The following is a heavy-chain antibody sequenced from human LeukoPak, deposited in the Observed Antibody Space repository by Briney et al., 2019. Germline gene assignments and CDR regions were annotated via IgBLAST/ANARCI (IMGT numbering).Heavy chain of an antibody. Sequence: SVKVSCEASGGTFSSYAISWVRQAPGQGLEWMGGIIPIFGTANYAQKFQGRVTITADESTSTVYMELSSLRSEDTAVYYCARDRAPPYYYGSGNYYSDYYYMDVWGKGTTVTISS. CDR2: IIPIFGTA. D-gene: IGHD3-10*01. CDR1: GGTFSSYA. V-gene: IGHV1-69*13. J-gene: IGHJ6*03. CDR3: ARDRAPPYYYGSGNYYSDYYYMDV.